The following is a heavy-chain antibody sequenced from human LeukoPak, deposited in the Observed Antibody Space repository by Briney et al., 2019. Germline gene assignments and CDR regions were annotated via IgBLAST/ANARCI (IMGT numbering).Heavy chain of an antibody. CDR3: ARHGTVSSGSYFDY. CDR2: IYKSGST. CDR1: GGSITDYY. J-gene: IGHJ4*02. D-gene: IGHD1-26*01. V-gene: IGHV4-4*07. Sequence: SETLSLTCTVSGGSITDYYWSWIRQPAGKGLEWIGHIYKSGSTDYNPSLKSRVTMSMDTSKSQFSLNLSSVTAADTAVYYCARHGTVSSGSYFDYWGQGTQVTLS.